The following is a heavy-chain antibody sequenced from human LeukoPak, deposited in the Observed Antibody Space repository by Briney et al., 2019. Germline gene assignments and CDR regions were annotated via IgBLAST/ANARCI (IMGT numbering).Heavy chain of an antibody. J-gene: IGHJ4*02. CDR1: GVSVSDGNYY. V-gene: IGHV4-61*01. CDR2: MLYAEST. Sequence: KASETLSLTCTVSGVSVSDGNYYWSWIRQPPGKGLEWIGYMLYAESTKYNPSLNSRVTISVDRSKSQVSLNLTSVTAADTAVYYCASTSNTWLGLPYFDSWGQGTLVTVSA. CDR3: ASTSNTWLGLPYFDS. D-gene: IGHD3-10*01.